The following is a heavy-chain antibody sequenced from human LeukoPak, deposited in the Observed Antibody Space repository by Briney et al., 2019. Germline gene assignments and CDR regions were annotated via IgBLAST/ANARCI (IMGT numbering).Heavy chain of an antibody. D-gene: IGHD3-10*01. CDR1: GFTFSSYG. V-gene: IGHV3-30*02. Sequence: PGGSLRLSCAASGFTFSSYGMHWVRQAPGKGLEWVAFIRYDGSNKYYADSVKGRFTISRDNSKNTLYLQMNSQRAEDTAVYYCAKAAYGSGSYYHYWGQGTLVTVSS. J-gene: IGHJ4*02. CDR2: IRYDGSNK. CDR3: AKAAYGSGSYYHY.